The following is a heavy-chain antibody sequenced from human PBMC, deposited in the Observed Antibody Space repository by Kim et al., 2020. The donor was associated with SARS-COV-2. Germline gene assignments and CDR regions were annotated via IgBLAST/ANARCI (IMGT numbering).Heavy chain of an antibody. V-gene: IGHV3-64D*09. CDR3: VKDLWGSLWFGELLDY. Sequence: SVKGRFTISRDNSKNTLYLQMSSLRAEDTAVYYCVKDLWGSLWFGELLDYWGQGTLVTVSS. J-gene: IGHJ4*02. D-gene: IGHD3-10*01.